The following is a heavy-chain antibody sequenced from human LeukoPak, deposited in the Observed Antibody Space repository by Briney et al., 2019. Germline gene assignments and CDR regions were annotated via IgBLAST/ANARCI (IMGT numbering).Heavy chain of an antibody. CDR1: GYTFTGYY. D-gene: IGHD6-13*01. J-gene: IGHJ4*02. CDR2: ISPNSGDT. Sequence: ASVKVSCKASGYTFTGYYIHWVRQAPGQGLEWMGWISPNSGDTNYAQKFQGWVTMTRDTSITTVYMELSRLRSDDTAVYYCARESLAADFHYWGQGTLVTVPP. V-gene: IGHV1-2*04. CDR3: ARESLAADFHY.